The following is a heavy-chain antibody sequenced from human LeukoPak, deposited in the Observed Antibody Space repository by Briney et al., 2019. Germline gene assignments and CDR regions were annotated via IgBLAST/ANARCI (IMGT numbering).Heavy chain of an antibody. D-gene: IGHD3-22*01. Sequence: GESLKISCAGSGFTFNSNWMSWVRQAPGKGLEWVANIKQDGSEKYYMDSVKGRFTISRDNAKNSLSLQMNSLRAEDTAVYYCARDKYYDRYFDSWGQGTLVTVSS. V-gene: IGHV3-7*01. CDR1: GFTFNSNW. J-gene: IGHJ4*02. CDR3: ARDKYYDRYFDS. CDR2: IKQDGSEK.